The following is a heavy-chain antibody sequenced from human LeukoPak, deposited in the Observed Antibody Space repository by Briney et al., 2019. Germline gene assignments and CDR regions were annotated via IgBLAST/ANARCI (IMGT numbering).Heavy chain of an antibody. CDR3: ARANFKGLTYYYDSSGYSD. CDR1: GGTFSSYA. D-gene: IGHD3-22*01. Sequence: SVKVSCKASGGTFSSYAISWVRQAPGQGLEWMGRIIPIFGTANYAQKFQGRVTITTDESTSTAYMELSSLRSEDTAVYYCARANFKGLTYYYDSSGYSDWGQGALVTVSS. V-gene: IGHV1-69*05. J-gene: IGHJ4*02. CDR2: IIPIFGTA.